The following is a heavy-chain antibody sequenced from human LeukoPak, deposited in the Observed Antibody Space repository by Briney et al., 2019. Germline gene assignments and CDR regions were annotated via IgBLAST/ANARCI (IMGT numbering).Heavy chain of an antibody. J-gene: IGHJ3*02. V-gene: IGHV3-21*01. Sequence: PGGSLRLSCAASGFTFISYNMNWVRQAPGKGLEWLSSITSDSTYTYYTDSLKGRFTISRDNAKNLLSLQMSNLRADDTADYYCARVRTTATTPYVFDIWGQGTRVTVSS. CDR3: ARVRTTATTPYVFDI. CDR1: GFTFISYN. CDR2: ITSDSTYT. D-gene: IGHD4-17*01.